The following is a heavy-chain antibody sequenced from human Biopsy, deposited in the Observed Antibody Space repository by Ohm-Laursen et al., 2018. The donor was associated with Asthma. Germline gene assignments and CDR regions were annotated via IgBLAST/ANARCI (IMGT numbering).Heavy chain of an antibody. D-gene: IGHD3-3*01. CDR2: IYYGGKT. V-gene: IGHV4-39*01. CDR1: GGSMTPTSHY. Sequence: SETLSLTCAVSGGSMTPTSHYWDWIRQAPGKGLEWIGYIYYGGKTSYNPSLKNRVTISRDTSRNQFSLRLTSVTAADTAVYFCARRITIFGVVQKDHGMDAWGQGTTVIVSS. J-gene: IGHJ6*02. CDR3: ARRITIFGVVQKDHGMDA.